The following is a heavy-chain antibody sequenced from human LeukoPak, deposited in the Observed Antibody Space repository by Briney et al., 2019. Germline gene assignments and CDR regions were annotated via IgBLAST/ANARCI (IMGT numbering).Heavy chain of an antibody. V-gene: IGHV1-46*01. J-gene: IGHJ4*02. Sequence: ASVKVSCESSGYAFTSYHIHWMRQAPGQGLGWMGIIIPSSGSTTYAQKFQGRVTMTRDMSTSTVYMELSSLTSDDTAVYFCARSDYNDYRGLGFWGQGTLVTVSS. CDR3: ARSDYNDYRGLGF. D-gene: IGHD4-11*01. CDR2: IIPSSGST. CDR1: GYAFTSYH.